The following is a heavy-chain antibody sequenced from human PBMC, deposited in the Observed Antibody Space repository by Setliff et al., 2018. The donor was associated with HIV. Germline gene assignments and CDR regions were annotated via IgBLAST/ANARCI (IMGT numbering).Heavy chain of an antibody. CDR3: IRGGRTPDY. J-gene: IGHJ4*02. Sequence: PGGSLRLSCTVSGFTFGDYTMSWVRQAPGKGLEWVGFIRSRTYGGTTEYAASVKGRFTISRDDSKSIAYLQMNSLKIEDTAVYYCIRGGRTPDYWGQGTLVTVSS. CDR2: IRSRTYGGTT. CDR1: GFTFGDYT. D-gene: IGHD3-10*01. V-gene: IGHV3-49*04.